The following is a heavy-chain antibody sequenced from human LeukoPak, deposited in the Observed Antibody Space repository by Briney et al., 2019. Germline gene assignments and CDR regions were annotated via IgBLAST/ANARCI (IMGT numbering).Heavy chain of an antibody. D-gene: IGHD2-8*01. CDR3: ARKALNGVNFDY. J-gene: IGHJ4*02. Sequence: SETLSLTCTVSGGSISSSSYYWGWIRQPPGKGLEWIGSIYYSGSTYCNPSLKSRVTISVDTSKNQFSLKLSSVTAADTAVYYCARKALNGVNFDYWGQGTLVTVSS. CDR2: IYYSGST. V-gene: IGHV4-39*01. CDR1: GGSISSSSYY.